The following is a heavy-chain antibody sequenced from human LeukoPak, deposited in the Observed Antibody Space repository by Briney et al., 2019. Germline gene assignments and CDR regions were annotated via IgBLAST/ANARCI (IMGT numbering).Heavy chain of an antibody. D-gene: IGHD1-7*01. CDR3: ARSSTTFDR. V-gene: IGHV3-7*02. Sequence: GGSLRLSCAASGFIFSTYWMNWVRQAPGKGLEWVAGISGDGSERDYVDSVKGRFTISRDNAKNTVYLQMNSLRAEDTAVYYCARSSTTFDRWGQGTLVTVSS. CDR2: ISGDGSER. CDR1: GFIFSTYW. J-gene: IGHJ5*02.